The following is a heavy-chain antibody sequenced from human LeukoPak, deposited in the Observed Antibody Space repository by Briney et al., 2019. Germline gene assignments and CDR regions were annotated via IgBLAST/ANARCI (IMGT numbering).Heavy chain of an antibody. CDR1: GVSLSSFY. J-gene: IGHJ6*03. D-gene: IGHD6-19*01. CDR2: IYYSGST. Sequence: SETLSLTSTVSGVSLSSFYWSWIRQPPGKGVEGIGYIYYSGSTNYHPSLQRRVTISLDTSKNQFSLKLSSVTAADTAVYYCARGSGWYYYMDVWGKGTTVTISS. V-gene: IGHV4-59*01. CDR3: ARGSGWYYYMDV.